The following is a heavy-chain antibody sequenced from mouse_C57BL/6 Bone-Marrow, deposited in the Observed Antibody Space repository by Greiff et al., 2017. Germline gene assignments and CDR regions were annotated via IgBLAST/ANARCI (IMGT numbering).Heavy chain of an antibody. D-gene: IGHD3-2*02. CDR1: GYAFSSSW. V-gene: IGHV1-82*01. J-gene: IGHJ2*01. CDR2: IYPGDGDT. Sequence: QVQLQQSGPELVKPGASVKISCKASGYAFSSSWMNWVKQRPGKGLEWIGRIYPGDGDTNYNGKFKGKATLTADKSSSTAYMQLSSLTSEDSAVYFCAGGDSPDYFDYWGQGTTLTVSS. CDR3: AGGDSPDYFDY.